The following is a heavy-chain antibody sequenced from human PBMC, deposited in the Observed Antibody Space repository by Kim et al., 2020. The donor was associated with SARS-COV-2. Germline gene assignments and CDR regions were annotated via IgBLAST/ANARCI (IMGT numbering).Heavy chain of an antibody. Sequence: GGSLRLSCAASGFTFNSYAMTWVRQAPGKGLEWVSSISVTSATIYYADSVKGRFTISRDNRQNTLYLQMNSLRVEDTAVYYCAKDGRLNGVTTVTQKYFDSWGQGTLVTVSS. CDR3: AKDGRLNGVTTVTQKYFDS. J-gene: IGHJ4*02. CDR2: ISVTSATI. CDR1: GFTFNSYA. D-gene: IGHD4-17*01. V-gene: IGHV3-23*01.